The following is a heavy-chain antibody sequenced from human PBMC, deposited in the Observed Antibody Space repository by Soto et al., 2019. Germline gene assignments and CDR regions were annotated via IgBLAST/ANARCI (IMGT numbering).Heavy chain of an antibody. CDR1: GFTFSSYS. D-gene: IGHD1-20*01. V-gene: IGHV3-21*01. CDR2: ISSSSNYI. Sequence: GGSLRLSCAASGFTFSSYSMNWVRHAPGKGLEWVSSISSSSNYIYYADSVKGRFTISRDNAKNSLYLQMNSLRADDTAVYYCEGELSNWNHVADYWGQGTLVTVSS. J-gene: IGHJ4*02. CDR3: EGELSNWNHVADY.